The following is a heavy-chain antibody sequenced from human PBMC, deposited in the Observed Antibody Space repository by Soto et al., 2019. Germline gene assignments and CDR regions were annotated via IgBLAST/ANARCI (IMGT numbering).Heavy chain of an antibody. CDR3: ARGQGYDFWSGYNWFDP. D-gene: IGHD3-3*01. V-gene: IGHV4-30-2*01. J-gene: IGHJ5*02. Sequence: QLQLQESGSGLVKPSQTLSLTCAVSGGSISSGGYSWSWIRQPPGKGLEWIGYIYHSGSTYYNPSLMSRVTISVDRSKNQFSLKLSSVTAADTAVYYCARGQGYDFWSGYNWFDPWGQGTLVTVSS. CDR1: GGSISSGGYS. CDR2: IYHSGST.